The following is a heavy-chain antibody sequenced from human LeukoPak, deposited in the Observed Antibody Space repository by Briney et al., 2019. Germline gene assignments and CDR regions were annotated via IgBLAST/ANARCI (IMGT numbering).Heavy chain of an antibody. D-gene: IGHD2-21*02. CDR2: IRYDGSDK. V-gene: IGHV3-30*02. Sequence: GGSLRLSXAASGFNFSNYDMHWVGQAPGKGLEWVAFIRYDGSDKYYADSVKGRFTISRDNSKKTLYLQMNSLRTEDTAVYYCAKGDTSWGQGTLVTVSS. CDR3: AKGDTS. CDR1: GFNFSNYD. J-gene: IGHJ5*02.